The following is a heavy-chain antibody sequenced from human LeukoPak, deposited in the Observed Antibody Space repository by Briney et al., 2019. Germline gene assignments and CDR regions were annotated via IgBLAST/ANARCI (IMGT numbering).Heavy chain of an antibody. CDR3: AGGCSGGSCYTTIPDYYDSSGYAFDI. V-gene: IGHV1-69*04. CDR1: GYIFTVYY. D-gene: IGHD2-15*01. J-gene: IGHJ3*02. Sequence: ASVKVSCKTSGYIFTVYYIHWVRQAPGQGLEWMGRIIPILGIANYAQKFQGRVTITADKSTSTAYMELSSLRSEDTAVYYCAGGCSGGSCYTTIPDYYDSSGYAFDIWGQGTMVTVSS. CDR2: IIPILGIA.